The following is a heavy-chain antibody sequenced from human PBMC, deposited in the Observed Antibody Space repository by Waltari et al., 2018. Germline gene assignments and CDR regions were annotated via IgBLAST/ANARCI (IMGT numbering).Heavy chain of an antibody. J-gene: IGHJ5*02. Sequence: QLHLQESGPELVKPSETLYLTCTVSSVSLSSGAYFWGWIRQPAGKGPEWIGNIYYSGNTYYNPSLESRVAISLDTSRNQFFLSLTSVTAADAAVYYCARAECSTSSCFFVSGFDPWGQGIHVTVSS. D-gene: IGHD6-6*01. CDR1: SVSLSSGAYF. CDR2: IYYSGNT. V-gene: IGHV4-39*01. CDR3: ARAECSTSSCFFVSGFDP.